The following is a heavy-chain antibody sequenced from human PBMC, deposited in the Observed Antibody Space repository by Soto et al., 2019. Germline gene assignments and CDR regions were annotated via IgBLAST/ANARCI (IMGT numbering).Heavy chain of an antibody. Sequence: EVQLVESGGGLVQPGGSLRLSCAASGFTFSSYAMHWVRQAPGKGLEYVSAISSNGGSTYYANSVKGRFTISRDNSKNTLYLQMGSLRAEDMAVYYCARQWLDSYDSDYWGQGTLVTVSS. CDR1: GFTFSSYA. V-gene: IGHV3-64*01. CDR3: ARQWLDSYDSDY. D-gene: IGHD6-19*01. J-gene: IGHJ4*02. CDR2: ISSNGGST.